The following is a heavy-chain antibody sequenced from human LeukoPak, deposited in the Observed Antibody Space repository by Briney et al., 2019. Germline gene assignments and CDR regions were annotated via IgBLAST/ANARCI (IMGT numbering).Heavy chain of an antibody. CDR3: AKQLGYCGDGSCYFAY. D-gene: IGHD2-15*01. CDR2: ISNNGGYT. V-gene: IGHV3-23*01. J-gene: IGHJ4*02. Sequence: GGSLRLSCAASGFTFSSSAMSWVRQAPGMGLEWVSAISNNGGYTYYADSVQGRFTISRDNSKSTLCLQMNSLRAEDTAVYYCAKQLGYCGDGSCYFAYWGQGTLVTVSS. CDR1: GFTFSSSA.